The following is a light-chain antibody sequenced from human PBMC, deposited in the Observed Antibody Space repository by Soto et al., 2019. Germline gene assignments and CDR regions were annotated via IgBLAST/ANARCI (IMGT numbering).Light chain of an antibody. Sequence: QSVLTQPPSVSGAPGQRVTISCNGSSSNIGAGYDVHWYQQLPGTAPKLLIYGNSNRPSGVPDRFSGSKSGTSASLAITGLQAEDEADYYCQSYDSSLSGSEVFGTGTKVTVL. CDR2: GNS. CDR1: SSNIGAGYD. V-gene: IGLV1-40*01. CDR3: QSYDSSLSGSEV. J-gene: IGLJ1*01.